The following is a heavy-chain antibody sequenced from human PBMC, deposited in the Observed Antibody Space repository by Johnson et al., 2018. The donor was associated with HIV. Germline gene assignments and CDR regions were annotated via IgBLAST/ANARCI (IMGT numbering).Heavy chain of an antibody. Sequence: VQLVESGGGVVQPGRSLRLSCAASGFTFSDHYMDWVRQAPGKGLEWVGRTRNKANSYTTEYAASVKGRFTISRDDSKNTLYLQMNSLKTEDTAVYYCTRDAKLRPLDGPDDAFDIWGQGTMVTVSS. J-gene: IGHJ3*02. CDR2: TRNKANSYTT. CDR3: TRDAKLRPLDGPDDAFDI. D-gene: IGHD2-2*03. V-gene: IGHV3-72*01. CDR1: GFTFSDHY.